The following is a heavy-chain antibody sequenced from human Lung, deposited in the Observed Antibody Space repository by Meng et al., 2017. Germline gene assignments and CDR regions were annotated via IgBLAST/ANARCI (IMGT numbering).Heavy chain of an antibody. Sequence: EVQLVESGGGFVKPGGSLRLSCAAFGFTFSNAWMTWVRQAPGKGLEWIGRLKSNVDGGTVDYAAAVKGRFFISRDDSENTFYLQMNSLKTEDTAVYYCSGHVDYWGHGTLVTVSS. J-gene: IGHJ4*01. CDR2: LKSNVDGGTV. CDR3: SGHVDY. V-gene: IGHV3-15*01. CDR1: GFTFSNAW.